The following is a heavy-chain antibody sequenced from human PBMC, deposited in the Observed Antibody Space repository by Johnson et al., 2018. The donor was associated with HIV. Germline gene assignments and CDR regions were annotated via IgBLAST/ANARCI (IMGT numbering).Heavy chain of an antibody. D-gene: IGHD3-22*01. CDR3: ARDDYYDTSNHLDI. CDR2: IWYDGSTK. CDR1: GFTFSNYA. V-gene: IGHV3-33*01. J-gene: IGHJ3*02. Sequence: QVQLVESGGGVVQPGRSLRLSCAASGFTFSNYAMHWVRQAPGKGLEWVAVIWYDGSTKYYDDSVTGRFIFSRDNSKNTLYLQMNSLRAEDTAIYYCARDDYYDTSNHLDIWGQGTMVTVSS.